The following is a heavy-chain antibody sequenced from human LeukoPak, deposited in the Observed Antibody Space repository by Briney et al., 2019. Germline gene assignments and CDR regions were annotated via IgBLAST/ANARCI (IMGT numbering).Heavy chain of an antibody. Sequence: ASVKVSCKASGYTFTSYGISWVRQAPGQGLEWMGWISAYNGNTNYAQKLQGRVTMTTDTSTSTAYMELRSLRSDDTAVYHCARRLDCSSTSCYRAFDYWGQGTLVTVSS. J-gene: IGHJ4*02. CDR1: GYTFTSYG. D-gene: IGHD2-2*02. CDR2: ISAYNGNT. CDR3: ARRLDCSSTSCYRAFDY. V-gene: IGHV1-18*01.